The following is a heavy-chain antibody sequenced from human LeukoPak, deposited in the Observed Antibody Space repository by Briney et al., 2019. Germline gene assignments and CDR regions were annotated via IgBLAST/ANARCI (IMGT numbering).Heavy chain of an antibody. V-gene: IGHV3-7*01. CDR1: GFTFSSYW. Sequence: PGGSLRLSCAASGFTFSSYWMSWVRQAPGKGLEWVANIKQDGSERYYVDSVKGRFTISRDNAKNSLYLQMNSLRAVDTAVYYCARSGYCGAGTCYSDYFDYWGLGTLVTVSS. D-gene: IGHD2-15*01. CDR2: IKQDGSER. CDR3: ARSGYCGAGTCYSDYFDY. J-gene: IGHJ4*02.